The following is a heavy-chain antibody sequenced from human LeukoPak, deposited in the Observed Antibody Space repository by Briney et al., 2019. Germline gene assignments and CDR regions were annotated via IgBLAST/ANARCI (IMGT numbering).Heavy chain of an antibody. CDR1: GFTFSYYS. J-gene: IGHJ4*02. CDR3: ARDLIVGTTIRYYFDY. Sequence: HPGGSLRLSCAASGFTFSYYSTNWVRQAPGKGLEWVSYISDSSDTMYYADSVKGRFTISRDNAKNSLYLQMNSLRAEDTAVYYCARDLIVGTTIRYYFDYWGQGTLVTVSS. D-gene: IGHD1-26*01. CDR2: ISDSSDTM. V-gene: IGHV3-48*01.